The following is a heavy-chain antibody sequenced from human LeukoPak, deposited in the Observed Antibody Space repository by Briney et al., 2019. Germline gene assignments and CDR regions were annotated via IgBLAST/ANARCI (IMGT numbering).Heavy chain of an antibody. D-gene: IGHD4-17*01. V-gene: IGHV4-39*01. Sequence: KSSETLSLTCTVSGASITSSSHYWGWIRQPPGKGLEWIGSLFYSGSTSYNPSLKSRVTISVDTSKNQFSLKLSSVTAADTAVYYCARQSGGATVTTIFDYWGQGTLVTVSS. CDR3: ARQSGGATVTTIFDY. CDR2: LFYSGST. CDR1: GASITSSSHY. J-gene: IGHJ4*02.